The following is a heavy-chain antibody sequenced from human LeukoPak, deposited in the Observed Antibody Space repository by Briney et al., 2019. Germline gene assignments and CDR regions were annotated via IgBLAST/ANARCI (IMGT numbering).Heavy chain of an antibody. CDR3: ARRVVGATIDAFDI. Sequence: SETLSLTCTVSGGSISSSSYYWGWIRQPPGKGLEWIGGIYYSGSTYYNPSLKSRVTISVDTSKNQFSLKLSSVTGANTAVYYCARRVVGATIDAFDIWGQGTMVTVPS. D-gene: IGHD1-26*01. J-gene: IGHJ3*02. CDR2: IYYSGST. CDR1: GGSISSSSYY. V-gene: IGHV4-39*01.